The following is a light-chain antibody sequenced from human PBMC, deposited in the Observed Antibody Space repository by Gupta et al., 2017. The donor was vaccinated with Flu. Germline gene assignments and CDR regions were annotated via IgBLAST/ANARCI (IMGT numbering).Light chain of an antibody. J-gene: IGKJ4*01. V-gene: IGKV3-11*01. CDR1: QSVGNY. CDR3: QQRNNWPLT. CDR2: DAS. Sequence: GERATLSCRASQSVGNYLGWYQQKPGQAPRLLIFDASHRVTGIPAKFSAGGSGTDFTLTISSLEPEDFAVYYCQQRNNWPLTFGGGTKVEIK.